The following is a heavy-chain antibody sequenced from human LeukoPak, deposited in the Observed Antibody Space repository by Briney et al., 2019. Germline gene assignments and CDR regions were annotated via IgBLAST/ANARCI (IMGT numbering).Heavy chain of an antibody. CDR1: GYTFTSYY. CDR3: ARARMVRGVIIGYYFDY. J-gene: IGHJ4*02. CDR2: INPSGGST. Sequence: ASVKVSCKASGYTFTSYYMYWVRQAPGQGLEWMGIINPSGGSTSYAQKFQGRVTMTRNTSISTAYMELSSLRSEDTAVYYCARARMVRGVIIGYYFDYWGQGTLVTVSS. V-gene: IGHV1-46*01. D-gene: IGHD3-10*01.